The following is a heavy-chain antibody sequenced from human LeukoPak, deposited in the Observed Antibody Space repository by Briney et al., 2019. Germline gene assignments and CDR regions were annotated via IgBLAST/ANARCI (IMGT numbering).Heavy chain of an antibody. CDR2: INHSGST. D-gene: IGHD3-22*01. V-gene: IGHV4-34*01. CDR3: ARGEFGYYYDSSAYTAFDY. CDR1: GGPFSGYY. Sequence: SETLSLTCAVYGGPFSGYYWSWIRQPPGKGLEWIGEINHSGSTNYNPSFKSRVTISVDTSKNQFSLKLSSVTAAGTAVYYCARGEFGYYYDSSAYTAFDYWGQGTLVTVSS. J-gene: IGHJ4*02.